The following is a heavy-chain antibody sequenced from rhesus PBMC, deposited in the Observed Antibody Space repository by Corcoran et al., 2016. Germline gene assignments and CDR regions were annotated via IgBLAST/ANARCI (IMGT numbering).Heavy chain of an antibody. Sequence: QVQLQESGPGLVKPSETLSLTCTVSGASISRNWWRWFRQPPGKGLEWIGEINGNSGSTNYNPSLKSRVTISKDASKNQFSLKLSSVTAADTAVYYCAREEGAIAGLAFDFWGQGLRVTVSS. V-gene: IGHV4-80*01. J-gene: IGHJ3*01. D-gene: IGHD6-25*01. CDR1: GASISRNW. CDR3: AREEGAIAGLAFDF. CDR2: INGNSGST.